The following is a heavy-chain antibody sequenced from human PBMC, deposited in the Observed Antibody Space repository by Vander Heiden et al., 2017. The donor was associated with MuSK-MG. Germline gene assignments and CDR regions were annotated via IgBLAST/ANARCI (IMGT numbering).Heavy chain of an antibody. J-gene: IGHJ5*02. D-gene: IGHD2-8*02. Sequence: QVQLKESGPGLVKPSETLTLTCIVSGGSTSSHYWSWIRQPPGKGLEWLAYSRIGGDTRYNPSLNSRVTMSIDTFNNQFYMRLTALTAADTAVYYCTRHSPFCPVTGMTCGTDFFDPWGQGTLVTVSS. CDR1: GGSTSSHY. V-gene: IGHV4-59*08. CDR2: SRIGGDT. CDR3: TRHSPFCPVTGMTCGTDFFDP.